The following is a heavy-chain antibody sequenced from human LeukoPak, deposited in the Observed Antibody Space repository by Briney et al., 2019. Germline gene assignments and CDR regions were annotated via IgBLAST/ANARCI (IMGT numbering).Heavy chain of an antibody. V-gene: IGHV4-59*08. J-gene: IGHJ3*02. CDR3: ARQGYDFWSGYRDAFDI. Sequence: PSETLSLTCTVSGGSISSYYWSWIRQPPGKGLEWIGYIYYSGSTNYNPSLKSRVTISVDTSKNQFSLKLSSVTAADTAVYYCARQGYDFWSGYRDAFDIWGQGTMVTVSS. CDR1: GGSISSYY. D-gene: IGHD3-3*01. CDR2: IYYSGST.